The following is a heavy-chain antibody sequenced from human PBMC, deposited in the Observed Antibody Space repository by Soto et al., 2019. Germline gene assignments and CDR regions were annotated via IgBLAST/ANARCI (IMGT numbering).Heavy chain of an antibody. Sequence: QVQLVESGGGVVQPGRSLRLSCAASGFTFSSYGMHWVRQAPGKGLEWVAVIWYDGSNKYYADSVKGRFTISRDNSKNTLYLQMNSLRAEDTAVYYCARDNGYYGMDVWGQVTTVTVSS. D-gene: IGHD4-17*01. J-gene: IGHJ6*02. V-gene: IGHV3-33*01. CDR1: GFTFSSYG. CDR2: IWYDGSNK. CDR3: ARDNGYYGMDV.